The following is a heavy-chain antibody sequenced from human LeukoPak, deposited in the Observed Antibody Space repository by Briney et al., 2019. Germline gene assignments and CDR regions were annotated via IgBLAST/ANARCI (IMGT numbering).Heavy chain of an antibody. CDR1: GGSISSGDYY. D-gene: IGHD3-9*01. V-gene: IGHV4-30-4*08. CDR3: ARELRYFDWQGGLFDS. CDR2: IYYSGTT. Sequence: KPSETLSLTCTVSGGSISSGDYYWSWIRQPPGKGLEWIGYIYYSGTTYYNPSLKSRVTISVDTSKNQFSLRLSSVTAADTAVYYCARELRYFDWQGGLFDSWGQGTLVTVSS. J-gene: IGHJ4*02.